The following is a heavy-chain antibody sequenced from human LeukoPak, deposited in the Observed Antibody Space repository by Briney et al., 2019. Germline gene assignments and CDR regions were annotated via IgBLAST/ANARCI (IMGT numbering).Heavy chain of an antibody. V-gene: IGHV3-30-3*01. CDR2: ISYDGSNK. D-gene: IGHD2-15*01. CDR1: GFTFGSYA. Sequence: GGSLRLSCAASGFTFGSYAMHWVRQAPGKGLEWVAVISYDGSNKYYADSVKGRFTISRDNSKNTLYLQMNSLRAEDTAVYYCARANSLVVVVAATVDYWGQGTLVTVSS. CDR3: ARANSLVVVVAATVDY. J-gene: IGHJ4*02.